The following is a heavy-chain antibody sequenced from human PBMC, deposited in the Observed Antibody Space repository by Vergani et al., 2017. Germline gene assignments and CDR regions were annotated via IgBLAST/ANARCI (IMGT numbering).Heavy chain of an antibody. J-gene: IGHJ4*02. Sequence: QVQLVQSGSEVRKPGASVKVSCQVSGYSLTELTIHWVRQAPGKGLEWMGGFDPEHGEVTFAHHIQGRVTMTEDRSTDTAYMELRSLRSDDTAVYYCARDKKITIFGMEENWGQGTLVTVSS. CDR2: FDPEHGEV. CDR1: GYSLTELT. CDR3: ARDKKITIFGMEEN. V-gene: IGHV1-24*01. D-gene: IGHD3-3*01.